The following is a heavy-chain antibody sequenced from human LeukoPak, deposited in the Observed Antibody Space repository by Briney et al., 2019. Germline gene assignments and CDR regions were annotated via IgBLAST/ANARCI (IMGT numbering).Heavy chain of an antibody. CDR2: ISYDGSNK. J-gene: IGHJ3*02. V-gene: IGHV3-30-3*01. CDR1: GFTFSSYA. CDR3: ARGHDVFDI. Sequence: PGGSLRLSCAASGFTFSSYAMHWVRQAPGKGLEWVAVISYDGSNKYYAHSVKGRFTISRDNSKNTLYLQMNSLRAEDTAVYYCARGHDVFDIWGQGTMVTVSS.